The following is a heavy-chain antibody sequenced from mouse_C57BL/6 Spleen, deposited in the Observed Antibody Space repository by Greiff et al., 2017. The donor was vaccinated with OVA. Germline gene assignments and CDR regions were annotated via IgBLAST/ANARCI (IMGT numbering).Heavy chain of an antibody. CDR3: ARVFRQRRPYYFDY. CDR1: GFTFSDYG. V-gene: IGHV5-17*01. D-gene: IGHD3-2*02. Sequence: EVKLEESGGGLVKPGGSLKLSCAASGFTFSDYGMHWVRQAPEKGLEWVAYISRGSSTIYYADTVKGRFTISRDNAKNTLFLQMTSLRSEDTAMYYCARVFRQRRPYYFDYWGQGTTLTVSS. CDR2: ISRGSSTI. J-gene: IGHJ2*01.